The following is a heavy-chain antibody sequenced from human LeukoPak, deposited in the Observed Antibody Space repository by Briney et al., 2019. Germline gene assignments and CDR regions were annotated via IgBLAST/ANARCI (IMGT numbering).Heavy chain of an antibody. V-gene: IGHV1-69*04. Sequence: ESSVKVCCKASGGTFSSYAISWVRQAPGQGLEWMGRIIPILGIANYAQKFQGRVTITADESTSTAYMELSSLRSEDTAVYYCARAMATTLYYYYYYMDVWGKGTTVTVSS. CDR3: ARAMATTLYYYYYYMDV. J-gene: IGHJ6*03. CDR1: GGTFSSYA. CDR2: IIPILGIA. D-gene: IGHD5-24*01.